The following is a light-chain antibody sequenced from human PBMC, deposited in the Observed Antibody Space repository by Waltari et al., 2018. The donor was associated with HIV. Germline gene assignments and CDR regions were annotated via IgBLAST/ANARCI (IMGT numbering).Light chain of an antibody. Sequence: QSVLTQPASVSGSPGQSITISCTGTNSDIGAYDYVSWYQQHPGKAPKLLIYEVTIRSPGISYRFSGSKACNTAAITISGLQAEDEAHYYCSSYAATTTIVFGGGTRLTVL. J-gene: IGLJ3*02. CDR2: EVT. V-gene: IGLV2-14*01. CDR3: SSYAATTTIV. CDR1: NSDIGAYDY.